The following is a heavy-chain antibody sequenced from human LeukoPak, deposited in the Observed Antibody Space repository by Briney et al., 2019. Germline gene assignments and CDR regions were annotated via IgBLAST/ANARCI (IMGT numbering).Heavy chain of an antibody. V-gene: IGHV4-59*12. Sequence: PSETLSLTCTVSGDSISGYFWSWIRQTPGKGLEWIGYIHYSGATNYNPSLKSRVTMSVDTSKNQFSLKLSSVTAADTAVYYCARDLGYCSGGSCYYWFDPWGQGTLVTVSS. CDR3: ARDLGYCSGGSCYYWFDP. D-gene: IGHD2-15*01. J-gene: IGHJ5*02. CDR1: GDSISGYF. CDR2: IHYSGAT.